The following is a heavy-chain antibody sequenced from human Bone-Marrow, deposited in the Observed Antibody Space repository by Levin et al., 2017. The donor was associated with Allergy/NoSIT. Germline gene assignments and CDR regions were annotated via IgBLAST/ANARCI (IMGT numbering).Heavy chain of an antibody. CDR3: AKAACSVGTCYFDS. Sequence: GESLKISCAASGFSFNSYAMSWVRQAPGKGLEWVSGISGSGETAYSSDSVKGRFTISRDNSKNTVYLQMDSLRAEDTSIYYCAKAACSVGTCYFDSWGQGTLVTVSS. V-gene: IGHV3-23*01. CDR1: GFSFNSYA. J-gene: IGHJ4*03. D-gene: IGHD2-15*01. CDR2: ISGSGETA.